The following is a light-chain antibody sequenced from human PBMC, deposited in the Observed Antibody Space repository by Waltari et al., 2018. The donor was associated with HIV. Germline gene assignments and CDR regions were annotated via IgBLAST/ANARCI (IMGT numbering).Light chain of an antibody. V-gene: IGLV1-40*01. CDR2: GNS. CDR3: QSYDSSLSAYV. CDR1: SSTIGAGYD. J-gene: IGLJ1*01. Sequence: QSVLTQPPSVSGAPGQRVTISCTGSSSTIGAGYDVHWYHQLPGTAPKLLIYGNSNRPSGVPDRFSGSKSGTSASLVITGLQAEDEADYYCQSYDSSLSAYVFGTGTKVTVL.